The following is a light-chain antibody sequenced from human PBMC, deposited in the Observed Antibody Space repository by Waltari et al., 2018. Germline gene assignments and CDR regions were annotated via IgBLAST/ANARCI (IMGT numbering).Light chain of an antibody. CDR3: QTWGTDIMV. CDR2: LYNDGSH. Sequence: QLVLTQSPSASASLAASVNLTCTLSSVHSGNAIPRHPQQPERGLLYLMILYNDGSHTRGDGIPDRFSGSSSGAERYLTISSLQSEDEGDYFCQTWGTDIMVFGGGTKLTLL. J-gene: IGLJ3*02. CDR1: SVHSGNA. V-gene: IGLV4-69*01.